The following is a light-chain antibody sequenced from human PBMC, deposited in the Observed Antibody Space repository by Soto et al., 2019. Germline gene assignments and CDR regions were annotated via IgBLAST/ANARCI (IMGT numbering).Light chain of an antibody. CDR2: GAS. V-gene: IGKV3-20*01. CDR1: QRVSSN. CDR3: QQYGSSGT. J-gene: IGKJ1*01. Sequence: EMVMPPSPAPLSVSPGKGPPSCRASQRVSSNLAWYQQRPGQAPRLLVYGASTRATGIPDRFSGSGSGTDFTLTISRLEPEDFAVYYCQQYGSSGTFGQGTKVDIK.